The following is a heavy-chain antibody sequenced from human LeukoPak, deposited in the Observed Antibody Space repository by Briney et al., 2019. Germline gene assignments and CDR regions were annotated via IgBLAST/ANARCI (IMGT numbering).Heavy chain of an antibody. J-gene: IGHJ4*02. CDR3: AKAEYSSGWYPLDY. V-gene: IGHV3-9*01. CDR2: ISWNSGSI. Sequence: GRSLRLSCAASGFTFDDYAMHWVRQAPGKGLEWVSGISWNSGSIGYADSVKGRFTISRGNAKNSLYLQMNSLRAEDTALYYCAKAEYSSGWYPLDYWGQGTLVTVSS. D-gene: IGHD6-19*01. CDR1: GFTFDDYA.